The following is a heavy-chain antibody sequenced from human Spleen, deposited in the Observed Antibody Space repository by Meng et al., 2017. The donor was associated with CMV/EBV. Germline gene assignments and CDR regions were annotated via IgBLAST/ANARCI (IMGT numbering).Heavy chain of an antibody. Sequence: AVYGGSFSGYYWSWIRQPPGKGLEWIGEINHSGSTNYNPSLKSRVTISVDTSKNQFSLKLSSVTAADTAVYYCASGKYSSSSVWFDPWGQGTLVTVSS. CDR3: ASGKYSSSSVWFDP. CDR1: GGSFSGYY. CDR2: INHSGST. D-gene: IGHD6-6*01. J-gene: IGHJ5*02. V-gene: IGHV4-34*01.